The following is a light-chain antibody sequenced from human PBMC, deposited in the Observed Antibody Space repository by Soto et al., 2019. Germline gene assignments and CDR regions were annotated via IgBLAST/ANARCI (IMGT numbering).Light chain of an antibody. CDR3: QQGNT. J-gene: IGKJ5*01. V-gene: IGKV3D-11*01. Sequence: ESVLTQSPGTLSFSPGERATLSCRASQGVSSYLAWYQQKPGQAPRLLIYDASNRATGIPARFSGSGPGTDFTLTISSIEPEDFAVYYCQQGNTFGQGTRLEIK. CDR2: DAS. CDR1: QGVSSY.